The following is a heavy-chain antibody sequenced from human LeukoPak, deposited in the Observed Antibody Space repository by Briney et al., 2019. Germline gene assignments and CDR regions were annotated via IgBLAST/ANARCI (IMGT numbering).Heavy chain of an antibody. Sequence: GGSLRLSCTASGFTFNSYSMNWVRQAPGKGLEWVSSISDSSNYIYYADSVKGRFTISRDNAKNSLYLQMNSLRAEDTAVYYCARDYLNSWYVVIDYWGQGTLVTVSS. CDR3: ARDYLNSWYVVIDY. CDR1: GFTFNSYS. V-gene: IGHV3-21*01. J-gene: IGHJ4*02. CDR2: ISDSSNYI. D-gene: IGHD6-13*01.